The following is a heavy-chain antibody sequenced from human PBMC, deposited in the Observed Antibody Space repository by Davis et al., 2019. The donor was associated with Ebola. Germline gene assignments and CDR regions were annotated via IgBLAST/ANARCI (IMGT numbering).Heavy chain of an antibody. CDR1: GFTFSSYA. CDR3: AREVQLWLRTTYYYYGMDV. D-gene: IGHD5-18*01. CDR2: ISYDGSNK. V-gene: IGHV3-30*04. J-gene: IGHJ6*04. Sequence: GGSLRLSCAASGFTFSSYAMHWVRQAPGKGLEWVAVISYDGSNKYYADSVKGRFTISRDNSKNTLYLQMNSLRAEDTAVYYCAREVQLWLRTTYYYYGMDVWGKGTTVTVSS.